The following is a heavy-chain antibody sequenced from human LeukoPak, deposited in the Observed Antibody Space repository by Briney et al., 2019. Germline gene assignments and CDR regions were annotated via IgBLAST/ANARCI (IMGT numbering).Heavy chain of an antibody. D-gene: IGHD3-22*01. V-gene: IGHV4-39*01. CDR1: GDSIARSDSY. CDR2: ICYSGKT. J-gene: IGHJ1*01. Sequence: SETLSVTXSVSGDSIARSDSYWDWLRQPPGKGLEWIGTICYSGKTYYSPSLKSRVTMSVDTSNNQFSLNLRSVTAADTAVYYCARRRYYDGSGYLEWGQGTLVSVFS. CDR3: ARRRYYDGSGYLE.